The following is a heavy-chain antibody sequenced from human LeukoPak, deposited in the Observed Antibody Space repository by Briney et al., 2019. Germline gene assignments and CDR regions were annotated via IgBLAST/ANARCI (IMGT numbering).Heavy chain of an antibody. D-gene: IGHD3-3*01. CDR2: ISSSSSYI. Sequence: GGSLRLSRAASGFTFSSYSMNWVRQAPGKGLEWVSSISSSSSYIYYADSVKGRFTISRDNAKNSLYLQMNSLRAEDTAVYYCARVDWSGPPGYWGQGTLVTVSS. J-gene: IGHJ4*02. V-gene: IGHV3-21*01. CDR3: ARVDWSGPPGY. CDR1: GFTFSSYS.